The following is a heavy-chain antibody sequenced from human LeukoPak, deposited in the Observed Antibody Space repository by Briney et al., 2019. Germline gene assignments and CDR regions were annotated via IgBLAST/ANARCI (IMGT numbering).Heavy chain of an antibody. D-gene: IGHD6-19*01. CDR1: GYTFTGYY. Sequence: ASVKVSCTASGYTFTGYYMHWVRPAPGQGLEWMGWINPNSGGTNYAQKFQGRVTMTRDTSISTAYMELSRLRSDDTAVYYCARDSSGWSALFDYWGQGTLVTVSS. J-gene: IGHJ4*02. CDR3: ARDSSGWSALFDY. CDR2: INPNSGGT. V-gene: IGHV1-2*02.